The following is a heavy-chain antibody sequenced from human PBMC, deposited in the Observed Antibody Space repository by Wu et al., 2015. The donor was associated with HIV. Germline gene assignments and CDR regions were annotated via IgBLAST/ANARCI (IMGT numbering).Heavy chain of an antibody. Sequence: QVHLVQSGAEVKKPGASVKVSCKASGCTFTDYFVHWVRQAPGQNFEWMGWTNVNTGGTNYAPKFQGRVTMTRDTSISTAYIELSGLTSDDTAVYYCTRDELFRVDDAFDMWGQGTLVTVSS. J-gene: IGHJ3*02. CDR1: GCTFTDYF. V-gene: IGHV1-2*02. D-gene: IGHD2-15*01. CDR3: TRDELFRVDDAFDM. CDR2: TNVNTGGT.